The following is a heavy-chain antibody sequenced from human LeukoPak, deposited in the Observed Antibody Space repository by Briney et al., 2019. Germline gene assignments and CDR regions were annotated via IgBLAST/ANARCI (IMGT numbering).Heavy chain of an antibody. CDR2: IYYSGST. CDR1: GGSISNYY. D-gene: IGHD5-18*01. V-gene: IGHV4-59*12. CDR3: AREGTAMVTGGSYGLYCYYYYMDV. Sequence: SETLSLTCTVSGGSISNYYWSWIRQPPGKGLEWIGYIYYSGSTNYNPSLKSRVTISVDTSKNQFSLKLSSVTAADTAVYYCAREGTAMVTGGSYGLYCYYYYMDVWGKGTTVTVSS. J-gene: IGHJ6*03.